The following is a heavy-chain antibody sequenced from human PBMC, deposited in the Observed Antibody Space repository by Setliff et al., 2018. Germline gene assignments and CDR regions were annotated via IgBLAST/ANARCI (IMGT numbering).Heavy chain of an antibody. J-gene: IGHJ4*02. CDR2: ISRSSSLI. CDR3: ARDTPVTAVAASFDY. CDR1: GITFTSYS. V-gene: IGHV3-48*01. Sequence: GEYLSPSCEASGITFTSYSMNWVRQAPEKVLEWISYISRSSSLIYYADSVKGRFTISRDNAKNSLYLQIDSLRAEDTAVYFCARDTPVTAVAASFDYWGQGNLVTVSS. D-gene: IGHD6-19*01.